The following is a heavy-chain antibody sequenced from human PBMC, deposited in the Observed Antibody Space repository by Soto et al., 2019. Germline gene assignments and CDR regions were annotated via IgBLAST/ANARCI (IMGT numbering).Heavy chain of an antibody. J-gene: IGHJ4*02. Sequence: QVQLVESGGGVVQPGRSLIVSCAASGHTFSSYGMHWVRQAPGKGLEWVAAISYDGRNKNYADSVEGRFTISRDNSKNTLYLQMNSRRAEDTAVYYCAKDTYYHDSSGYYTFDYWGQGTLVTVSS. CDR1: GHTFSSYG. V-gene: IGHV3-30*18. D-gene: IGHD3-22*01. CDR2: ISYDGRNK. CDR3: AKDTYYHDSSGYYTFDY.